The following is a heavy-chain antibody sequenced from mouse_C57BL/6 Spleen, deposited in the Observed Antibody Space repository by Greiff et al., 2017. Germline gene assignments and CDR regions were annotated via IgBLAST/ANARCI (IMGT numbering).Heavy chain of an antibody. Sequence: EVKLMESGGGLVKPGGSLKLSCAASGFTFSSYTMSWVRQTPEKRLEWVATISGGGGNTYYPDSVKGRFTISRDKAKNTQYLQLSSLRSEDTALYYCAREPSLLGYAMDYWGQGTSVTVSS. CDR3: AREPSLLGYAMDY. J-gene: IGHJ4*01. CDR2: ISGGGGNT. V-gene: IGHV5-9*01. CDR1: GFTFSSYT. D-gene: IGHD2-1*01.